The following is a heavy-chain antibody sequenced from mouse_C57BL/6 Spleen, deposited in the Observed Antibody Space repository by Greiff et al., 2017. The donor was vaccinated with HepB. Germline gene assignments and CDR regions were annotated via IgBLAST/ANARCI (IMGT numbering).Heavy chain of an antibody. CDR1: GYTFTNYW. CDR3: ARRGSSAWYFDV. Sequence: VKLQESGAELVRPGTSVKMSCKASGYTFTNYWIGWAKQRPGHGLEWIGDIYPGGGYTNYNEKFKGKATLTADKSSSTAYMQFSSLTSEDSAIYYCARRGSSAWYFDVWGTGTTVTVSS. J-gene: IGHJ1*03. D-gene: IGHD1-1*01. V-gene: IGHV1-63*01. CDR2: IYPGGGYT.